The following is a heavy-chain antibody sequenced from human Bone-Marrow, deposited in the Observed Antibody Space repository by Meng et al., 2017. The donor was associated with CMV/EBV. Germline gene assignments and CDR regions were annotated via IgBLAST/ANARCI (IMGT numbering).Heavy chain of an antibody. CDR2: SYYRGHT. Sequence: CAVSGDAFSSNCYYWGWVRQPPGKGLEWIGSSYYRGHTYYNPSLKSRVTISVDTSKNQFSLKLSSVTAADTAVYYCARAYRTFDYWGQGTLVTVSS. J-gene: IGHJ4*02. CDR3: ARAYRTFDY. CDR1: GDAFSSNCYY. D-gene: IGHD4-11*01. V-gene: IGHV4-39*07.